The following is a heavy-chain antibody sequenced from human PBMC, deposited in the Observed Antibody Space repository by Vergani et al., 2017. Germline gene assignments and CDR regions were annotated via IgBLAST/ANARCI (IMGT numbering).Heavy chain of an antibody. CDR3: ARDKVGQQLKAFDI. D-gene: IGHD6-13*01. CDR2: IYYSGST. J-gene: IGHJ3*02. CDR1: GGSISSYY. Sequence: QVQLQESGPGLVKPSGTLSLTCTVSGGSISSYYWSWIRQPPGKGLEWIGYIYYSGSTNYNPSLKSRVTISVDTSKNQFSLKLSSVTAADTAVYYCARDKVGQQLKAFDIWGQGTMVTVSS. V-gene: IGHV4-59*01.